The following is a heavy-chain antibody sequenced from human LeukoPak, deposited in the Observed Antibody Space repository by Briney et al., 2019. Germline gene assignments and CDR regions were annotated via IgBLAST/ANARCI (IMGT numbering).Heavy chain of an antibody. Sequence: GGSLRLSCDASGFTVNSYAMNRVRQAPGKGLEWVSVIGASGDNTYYADSVKGRFTISRDDSKNTVYLQMNSLRADDTAVYHCAKGGRRHYGDYVAFWGQGTLVTVSS. J-gene: IGHJ4*02. CDR2: IGASGDNT. CDR3: AKGGRRHYGDYVAF. CDR1: GFTVNSYA. D-gene: IGHD4-17*01. V-gene: IGHV3-23*01.